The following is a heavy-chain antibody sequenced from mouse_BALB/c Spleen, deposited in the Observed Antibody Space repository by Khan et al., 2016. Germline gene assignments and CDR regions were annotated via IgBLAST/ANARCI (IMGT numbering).Heavy chain of an antibody. Sequence: EVKLLESGGGLVQPGGSLKLSCAASGFDFRRYWMSWVRQAPGKGLEWIGEINPDSRTINYSPSLKDKFTISRDNAKSTLYLQMSKVRSEDTGLYYCARAGYYGYLAYWGQGTLVSVSA. CDR3: ARAGYYGYLAY. V-gene: IGHV4-1*02. J-gene: IGHJ3*01. CDR1: GFDFRRYW. CDR2: INPDSRTI. D-gene: IGHD1-1*01.